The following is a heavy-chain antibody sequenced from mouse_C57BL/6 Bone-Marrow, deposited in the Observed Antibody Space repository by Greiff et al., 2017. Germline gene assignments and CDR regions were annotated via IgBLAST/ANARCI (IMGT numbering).Heavy chain of an antibody. J-gene: IGHJ3*01. CDR1: GYTFTSYW. CDR3: ESEDYCYGSSSWFAY. V-gene: IGHV1-69*01. CDR2: IDPSDSYT. Sequence: QVQLQQLGAEPVMPGASVKLSCKASGYTFTSYWMHWVKQRPGPGLEWIGEIDPSDSYTNYNQKFKGKSTLTVYKSSNTSYMQHRRLTSEDSAVYYCESEDYCYGSSSWFAYWGQGTLVTVSA. D-gene: IGHD1-1*01.